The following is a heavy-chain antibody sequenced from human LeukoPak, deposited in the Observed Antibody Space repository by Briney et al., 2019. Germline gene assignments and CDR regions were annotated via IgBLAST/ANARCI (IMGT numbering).Heavy chain of an antibody. CDR2: IYYSGST. J-gene: IGHJ4*02. CDR1: GGSISSYY. CDR3: AGARIAAAGTSDY. V-gene: IGHV4-59*01. Sequence: SETLSLTCTVSGGSISSYYWSWIRQPPGKGLEWIGYIYYSGSTNYNPSLKSRVTISVDTSKSQFSLKLSSVTAADTAVYYCAGARIAAAGTSDYWGQGTLVTVSS. D-gene: IGHD6-13*01.